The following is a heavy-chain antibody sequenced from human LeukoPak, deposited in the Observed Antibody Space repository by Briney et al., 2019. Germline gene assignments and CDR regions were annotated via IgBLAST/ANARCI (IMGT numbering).Heavy chain of an antibody. Sequence: SQTLSLTCTVSGGSISSGGYYWSWIRQHPGKGLEWIGYIYYSGSIYYNPSLKSRVPISVDTSKNQFSLKLSSVTAADTAVYYCAREYYDSSGYSRYFDYWGQGTLVTVSS. CDR2: IYYSGSI. V-gene: IGHV4-31*03. D-gene: IGHD3-22*01. CDR3: AREYYDSSGYSRYFDY. CDR1: GGSISSGGYY. J-gene: IGHJ4*02.